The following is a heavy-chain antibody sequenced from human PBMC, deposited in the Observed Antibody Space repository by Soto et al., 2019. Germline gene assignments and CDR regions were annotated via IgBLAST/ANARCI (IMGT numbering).Heavy chain of an antibody. J-gene: IGHJ4*02. Sequence: GSGPTLVNPTQTLTLTCTFSGFSLSTSGRCVSWIRQPPGKALEWLALIDWDDDKYYSTSLKTRLTISKDTSKNQVVLTMTNMDPVDTATYYCARIPPHTARYYDILTGYPTPLYYDYWGQGTLVTVSS. CDR3: ARIPPHTARYYDILTGYPTPLYYDY. CDR2: IDWDDDK. CDR1: GFSLSTSGRC. D-gene: IGHD3-9*01. V-gene: IGHV2-70*01.